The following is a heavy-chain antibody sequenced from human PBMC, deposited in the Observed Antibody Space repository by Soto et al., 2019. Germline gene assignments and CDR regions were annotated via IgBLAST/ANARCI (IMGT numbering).Heavy chain of an antibody. V-gene: IGHV1-8*01. CDR2: MNPYTGET. D-gene: IGHD2-21*02. Sequence: QVQLVQSGAEVRKPGASVRVSCKASGYTFDAFDIHWVRQATGQGLELMGWMNPYTGETAYTQTCRGKVSMPRHTSVSKPYMGLTRLTSEDSAKYFCVRQAGGASTAGDDYWGQGALVTVSS. J-gene: IGHJ4*02. CDR3: VRQAGGASTAGDDY. CDR1: GYTFDAFD.